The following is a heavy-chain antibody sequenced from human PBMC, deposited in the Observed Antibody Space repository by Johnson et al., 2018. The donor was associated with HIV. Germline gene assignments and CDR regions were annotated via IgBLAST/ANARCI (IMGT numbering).Heavy chain of an antibody. CDR3: AKCIWGSSLIDAFDI. CDR1: GFIFSSYG. J-gene: IGHJ3*02. D-gene: IGHD6-13*01. CDR2: MWYDGTKK. Sequence: QVQLVESGGGVVQPGRSLRLSCAASGFIFSSYGMHWVRQAPDKGLEWVAGMWYDGTKKNYADSVKGRFTISRDNSKNTLYLQMNSLRAEDTAVYYCAKCIWGSSLIDAFDIWGQGTMVTVSS. V-gene: IGHV3-33*06.